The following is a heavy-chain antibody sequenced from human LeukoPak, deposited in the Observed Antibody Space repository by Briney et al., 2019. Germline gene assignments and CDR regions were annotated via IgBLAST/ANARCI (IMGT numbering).Heavy chain of an antibody. CDR3: ARVDLVGATWPHFDY. CDR1: GYTFTSYG. V-gene: IGHV1-18*01. CDR2: ISAYNGNT. Sequence: GASVKVSCKASGYTFTSYGISWVRQAPGQGLEWMGWISAYNGNTNYAQKLQGRVTMTTDTFTSTAYMELRSLRSDDTAVYYCARVDLVGATWPHFDYWGQGTLVTVSS. D-gene: IGHD1-26*01. J-gene: IGHJ4*02.